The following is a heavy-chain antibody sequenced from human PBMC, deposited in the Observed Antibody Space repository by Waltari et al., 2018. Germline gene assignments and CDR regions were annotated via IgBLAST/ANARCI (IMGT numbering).Heavy chain of an antibody. CDR1: DNPFTASY. CDR2: RRPKSVAT. V-gene: IGHV1-2*02. D-gene: IGHD1-26*01. J-gene: IGHJ4*02. CDR3: SRGVGRWVFYDY. Sequence: QVPLLQSATEVKKPWASGTVSCTATDNPFTASYTHWVQQPPGQGLEWMGWRRPKSVATTYAQKFQGRVTMTRDTSISTAYMELSRLKFEDTAVYCCSRGVGRWVFYDYWGQGTLVTVAS.